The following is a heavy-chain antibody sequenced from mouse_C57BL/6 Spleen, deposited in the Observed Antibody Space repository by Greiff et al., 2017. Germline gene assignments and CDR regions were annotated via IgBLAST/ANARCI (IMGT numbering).Heavy chain of an antibody. CDR2: IDPSDSYT. J-gene: IGHJ4*01. CDR1: GYTFTSYW. Sequence: VQLQQPGAELVMPGASVKLSCKASGYTFTSYWMHWVKQRPGQGLEWIGEIDPSDSYTNYNQKFKGKSTLTVDKSSNTAYMQLSSLTSEDSAVYYCARLTYYNAMDYWGQGTSVTVSS. CDR3: ARLTYYNAMDY. D-gene: IGHD2-12*01. V-gene: IGHV1-69*01.